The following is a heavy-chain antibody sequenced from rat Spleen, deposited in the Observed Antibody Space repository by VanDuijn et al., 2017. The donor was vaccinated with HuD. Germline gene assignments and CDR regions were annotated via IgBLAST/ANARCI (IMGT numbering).Heavy chain of an antibody. CDR3: VRYSGRYYGYNFLDY. CDR1: GFTFSDYA. V-gene: IGHV5-17*01. D-gene: IGHD1-9*01. Sequence: EVQLVESGGGLVQPGRSLKLSCAASGFTFSDYAMAWVRQAPKKGLEWVATIIYDGGNTYYRDSVKGRFTISRHTAESSLNLEMDSLRSEDTATYYCVRYSGRYYGYNFLDYWGQGVMVTVSS. CDR2: IIYDGGNT. J-gene: IGHJ2*01.